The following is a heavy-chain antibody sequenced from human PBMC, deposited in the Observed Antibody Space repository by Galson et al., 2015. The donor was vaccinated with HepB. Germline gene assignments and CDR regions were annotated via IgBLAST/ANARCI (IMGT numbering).Heavy chain of an antibody. V-gene: IGHV3-48*02. CDR2: ISSSSSTI. Sequence: SLRLSCAASGFTFSSYSMNWVRQAPGKGLEWVSYISSSSSTIYYADSVKGRFTISRDNAKNSLYLQMNSLRDEDTAVYYCAREANWVEQWLAPEDYWGQGTLVTVSS. CDR1: GFTFSSYS. CDR3: AREANWVEQWLAPEDY. J-gene: IGHJ4*02. D-gene: IGHD6-19*01.